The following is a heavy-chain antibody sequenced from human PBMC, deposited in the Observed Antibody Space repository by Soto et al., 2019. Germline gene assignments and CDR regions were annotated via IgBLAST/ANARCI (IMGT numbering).Heavy chain of an antibody. Sequence: EVQLVDSGGGLVQPGGSLRLSCAASGFNIRNYWMTWVRQAPGKGLEWVANIKQDGNEKYYVDSVKGRFTISRDNAKNSVYLQMKSLRAEDTAVYYCARDNGTPCGTRTNCYIGWFDPWGQGTLVTVSS. V-gene: IGHV3-7*03. CDR1: GFNIRNYW. CDR2: IKQDGNEK. J-gene: IGHJ5*02. CDR3: ARDNGTPCGTRTNCYIGWFDP. D-gene: IGHD2-2*01.